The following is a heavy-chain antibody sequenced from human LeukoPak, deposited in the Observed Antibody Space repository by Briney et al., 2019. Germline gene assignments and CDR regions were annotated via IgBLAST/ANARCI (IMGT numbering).Heavy chain of an antibody. J-gene: IGHJ4*02. CDR2: ISSSSTHI. V-gene: IGHV3-21*01. Sequence: PGGSLRLSCAASGFTLSSYSMNWVRPAPGKGLEWVSYISSSSTHIYYADSVKGRFTISRDNARNSLYLQMNSLRAEDTAIYYCARSEHSSSSFDYWGQGTLVTVSS. CDR1: GFTLSSYS. D-gene: IGHD6-6*01. CDR3: ARSEHSSSSFDY.